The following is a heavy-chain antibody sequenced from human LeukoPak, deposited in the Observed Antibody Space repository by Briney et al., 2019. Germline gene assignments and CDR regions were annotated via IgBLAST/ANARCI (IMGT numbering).Heavy chain of an antibody. CDR2: ISGSGDNT. CDR3: ARSMVTIPIPGGY. V-gene: IGHV3-23*01. D-gene: IGHD5-24*01. CDR1: GFTFNNYG. J-gene: IGHJ4*02. Sequence: PGGSLRLSCGASGFTFNNYGMNWVRQAPGKGLEWVSAISGSGDNTYYADSVKGRFTISRDNSKNTLYLQMNSLRAEDTAVYYCARSMVTIPIPGGYWGQGTLVTVSS.